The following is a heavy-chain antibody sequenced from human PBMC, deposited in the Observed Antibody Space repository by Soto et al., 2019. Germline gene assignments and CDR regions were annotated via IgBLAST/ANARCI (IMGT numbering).Heavy chain of an antibody. Sequence: SETLSLTCIVSGVSISSYYWSWIRQPPGKGLEWIGYIYYSGSTNYNPSLKSRVTISVDTSKNQFSLKLSSVTAADTAVYYCARTYGFDAFVIWGQGTMVTVSS. D-gene: IGHD4-17*01. CDR2: IYYSGST. CDR1: GVSISSYY. J-gene: IGHJ3*02. V-gene: IGHV4-59*01. CDR3: ARTYGFDAFVI.